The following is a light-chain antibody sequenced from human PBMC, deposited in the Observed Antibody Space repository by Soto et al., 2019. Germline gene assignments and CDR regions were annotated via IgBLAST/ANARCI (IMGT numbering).Light chain of an antibody. Sequence: QSVLTQPPSASATPGQRVTISCSGSRSNIGTNAVNWYQQLPGTAPRLLIYNNNQRPSGVPDRFSGSKSGTSASLAISGLQSDDEVTYFCAAWADSLNVLYVFGTGTKLTVL. CDR3: AAWADSLNVLYV. CDR2: NNN. J-gene: IGLJ1*01. CDR1: RSNIGTNA. V-gene: IGLV1-44*01.